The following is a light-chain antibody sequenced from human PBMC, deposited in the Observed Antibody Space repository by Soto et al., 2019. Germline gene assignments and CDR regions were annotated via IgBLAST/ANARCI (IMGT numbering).Light chain of an antibody. J-gene: IGLJ1*01. Sequence: QSALTQPASVSGAPGQSITISCTGTSSDVGGYDFVSWYQHHPGKVPKLIIYDVNNRPSGLSNRFSGSKSGNTAFLTISGLQTDDEADYYCISYTNSHTRVFGTGTKVTVL. CDR2: DVN. V-gene: IGLV2-14*01. CDR3: ISYTNSHTRV. CDR1: SSDVGGYDF.